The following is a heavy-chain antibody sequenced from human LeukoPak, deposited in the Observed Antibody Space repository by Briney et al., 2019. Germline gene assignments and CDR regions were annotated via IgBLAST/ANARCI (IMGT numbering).Heavy chain of an antibody. CDR2: IRYDGSNK. D-gene: IGHD5-18*01. J-gene: IGHJ5*02. CDR1: GFTFSSYG. CDR3: AKGSWIQLWSELEFDP. Sequence: GGSLRLSCAASGFTFSSYGMHWVCQAPGKGLEWVAFIRYDGSNKYYADSVKGRFTISRDNSKNTLYLQMNSLRAEDTAVYYCAKGSWIQLWSELEFDPWGQGTLVTVSS. V-gene: IGHV3-30*02.